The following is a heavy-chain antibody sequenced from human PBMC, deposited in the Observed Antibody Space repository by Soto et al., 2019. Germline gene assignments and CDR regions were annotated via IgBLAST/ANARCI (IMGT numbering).Heavy chain of an antibody. V-gene: IGHV1-69*12. Sequence: QVQLVQSGAEVKKPGSSVKVSCKASGGTFSSYAISWVRQAPGQGLEWMGGIIPIFGTANYAQKFQGRVTITADESTRTAYMELSSLRSEDTAVYYCARDRCSGGSCYPYYFDYWGQGTLVTVSS. D-gene: IGHD2-15*01. CDR1: GGTFSSYA. J-gene: IGHJ4*02. CDR2: IIPIFGTA. CDR3: ARDRCSGGSCYPYYFDY.